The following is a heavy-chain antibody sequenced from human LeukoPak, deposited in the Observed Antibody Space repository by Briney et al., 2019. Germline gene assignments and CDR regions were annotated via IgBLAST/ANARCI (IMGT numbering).Heavy chain of an antibody. V-gene: IGHV1-8*03. Sequence: ASVKVSCKASGYNFTSYDINWVRQATGQGLEWMGWMNPNSGNTGYAQKFQGRVTITRNTSISTAHMELSSLRSEDTAVYYCARLDQVYCSSTSCYLSAFDIWGQGTMVTVSS. CDR1: GYNFTSYD. D-gene: IGHD2-2*01. CDR2: MNPNSGNT. J-gene: IGHJ3*02. CDR3: ARLDQVYCSSTSCYLSAFDI.